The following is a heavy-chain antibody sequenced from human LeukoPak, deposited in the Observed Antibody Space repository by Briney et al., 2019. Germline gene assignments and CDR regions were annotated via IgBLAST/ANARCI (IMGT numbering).Heavy chain of an antibody. Sequence: ASVKVSYKASGYTFTSYGMNWVRQAPGQGLEWMGWINTNTGNPTYAQGFTGRFVFSLDTSVSTAYLQISSLKAEDTAVYYCARSVTPQYFQHWGQGTLVTVSS. CDR3: ARSVTPQYFQH. CDR2: INTNTGNP. D-gene: IGHD4-17*01. V-gene: IGHV7-4-1*02. CDR1: GYTFTSYG. J-gene: IGHJ1*01.